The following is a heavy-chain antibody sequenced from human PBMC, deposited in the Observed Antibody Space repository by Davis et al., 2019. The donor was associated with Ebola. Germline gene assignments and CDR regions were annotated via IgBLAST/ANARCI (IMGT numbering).Heavy chain of an antibody. CDR3: ARRRDWNEKAFVY. CDR2: ISGSGGST. J-gene: IGHJ4*02. D-gene: IGHD1-1*01. Sequence: PGGSLRLSCAASGFTFSSYAMSWVRQAPGKGLEWVSAISGSGGSTYYADSVKGRFTISRDNSKNTLYLQMNSLRAEDTAVYYCARRRDWNEKAFVYWGQGTLVTVSS. V-gene: IGHV3-23*01. CDR1: GFTFSSYA.